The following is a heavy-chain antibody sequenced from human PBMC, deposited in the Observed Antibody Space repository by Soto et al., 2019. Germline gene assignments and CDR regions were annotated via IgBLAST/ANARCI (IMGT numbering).Heavy chain of an antibody. J-gene: IGHJ3*02. D-gene: IGHD3-22*01. CDR1: GYTFTSYY. CDR3: ARESYYYDSSGYYPDAFDI. Sequence: ASVKVSCKASGYTFTSYYMHWVRQAPGQGLEWMGMINPSGGSTSYAQKFQGRVTMTRDTSTSTVYVELSSLRSEDTAVYYCARESYYYDSSGYYPDAFDIWGQGTMVTVSS. CDR2: INPSGGST. V-gene: IGHV1-46*01.